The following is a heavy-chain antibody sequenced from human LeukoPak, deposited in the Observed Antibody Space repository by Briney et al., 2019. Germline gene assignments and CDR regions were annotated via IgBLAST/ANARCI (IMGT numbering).Heavy chain of an antibody. D-gene: IGHD3-3*02. CDR1: GGSISSGGYY. Sequence: SQTLSLTCTVYGGSISSGGYYWSWIRQPPGKGLEWIGSIYHSGSTYYNPSLKSRVTISVDRSKNQFSLKLSSVTAADTAVYYCARDASVLVPGTMDVWGKGTTVTVSS. V-gene: IGHV4-30-2*01. CDR2: IYHSGST. J-gene: IGHJ6*03. CDR3: ARDASVLVPGTMDV.